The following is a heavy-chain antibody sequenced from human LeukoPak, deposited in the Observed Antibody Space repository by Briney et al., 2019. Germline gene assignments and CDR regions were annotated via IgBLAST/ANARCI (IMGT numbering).Heavy chain of an antibody. CDR2: ISAYNGNT. D-gene: IGHD4-17*01. J-gene: IGHJ6*03. V-gene: IGHV1-18*01. Sequence: ASVKVSCKASGYTFTSYGISWVRQAPGQGLEWMGWISAYNGNTNYAQKLQGRVTMTTDTSTSTAYMEPRSLRSDDTAVYYCARMGSTVTTYYYYMDVWGKGTTVTVSS. CDR3: ARMGSTVTTYYYYMDV. CDR1: GYTFTSYG.